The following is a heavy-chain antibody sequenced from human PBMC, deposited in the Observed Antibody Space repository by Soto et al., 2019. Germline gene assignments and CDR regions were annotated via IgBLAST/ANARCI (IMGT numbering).Heavy chain of an antibody. Sequence: GGSLRLSCAASGFTFSSYAMSWVRQAPGKGLEWVSATSASGGSTFYADSVKGRFTISRDNSRNTLYLQMNSLRAEDTAVYYCAKGAYYYEVAFDIWGQGTVVTVSS. CDR2: TSASGGST. V-gene: IGHV3-23*01. CDR1: GFTFSSYA. D-gene: IGHD3-22*01. J-gene: IGHJ3*02. CDR3: AKGAYYYEVAFDI.